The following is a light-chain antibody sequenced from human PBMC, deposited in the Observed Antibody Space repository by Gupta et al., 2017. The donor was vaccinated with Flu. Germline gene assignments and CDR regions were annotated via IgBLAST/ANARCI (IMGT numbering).Light chain of an antibody. Sequence: VGNYDYVSWYQQHPGKAPKLVIYGVTERPSGVPERFSGSKSGETASLTISGLQAEDEASYYCCSYAGTFTFVFGGGTKLTVL. V-gene: IGLV2-11*03. J-gene: IGLJ2*01. CDR3: CSYAGTFTFV. CDR2: GVT. CDR1: VGNYDY.